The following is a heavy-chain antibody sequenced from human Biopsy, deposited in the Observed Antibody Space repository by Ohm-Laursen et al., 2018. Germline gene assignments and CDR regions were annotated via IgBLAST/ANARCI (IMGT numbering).Heavy chain of an antibody. CDR3: ATDGAGSYNEN. Sequence: SLRLSCAAPGFTFGDYYMSWIRQAPGKGPEWLSYISGSGVTKMYADSVKGRFTVSRDNAKNSLYLEMNNLTVEDTAVYYCATDGAGSYNENWGQGTLVSVSS. V-gene: IGHV3-11*01. J-gene: IGHJ4*02. CDR2: ISGSGVTK. D-gene: IGHD3-10*01. CDR1: GFTFGDYY.